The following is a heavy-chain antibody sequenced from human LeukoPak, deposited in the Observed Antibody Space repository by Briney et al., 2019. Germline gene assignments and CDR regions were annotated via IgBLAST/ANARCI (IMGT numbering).Heavy chain of an antibody. CDR3: ARWHSGSYQNAFDI. CDR2: ISGSGGST. J-gene: IGHJ3*02. V-gene: IGHV3-23*01. CDR1: GFTFSSYA. D-gene: IGHD1-26*01. Sequence: PGGSLRLSCAASGFTFSSYAMSWVRQAPGKGLEWVSAISGSGGSTYYADSVKGRFTISRDNSKNTLYPQMNSLRAEDTAVYYCARWHSGSYQNAFDIWGQGTMVTVSS.